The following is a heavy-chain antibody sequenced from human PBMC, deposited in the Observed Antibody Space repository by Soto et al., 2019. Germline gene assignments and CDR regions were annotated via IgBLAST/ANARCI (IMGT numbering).Heavy chain of an antibody. V-gene: IGHV3-30-3*01. CDR1: GFTFSSYA. Sequence: GGSLRLSCAASGFTFSSYAMHWVRQAPGKGLEWVAVISYDGSNKYYADSVKGRFTISRDNSKNTLYLQMNSLRAEDTAVYYCARENPPYPQLDYWGQGTLVTVSS. CDR2: ISYDGSNK. CDR3: ARENPPYPQLDY. D-gene: IGHD3-10*01. J-gene: IGHJ4*02.